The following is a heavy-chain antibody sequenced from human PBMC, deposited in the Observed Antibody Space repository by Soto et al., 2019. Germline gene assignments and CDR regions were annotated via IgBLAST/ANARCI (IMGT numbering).Heavy chain of an antibody. J-gene: IGHJ4*02. CDR3: ARMNYYDTSGYPFDY. Sequence: PSETLSLTCTVSGGSISTGGYYWSWIRQHPGKGLEWIGYIYNSATTYYNPSLKSRVTISVDTSKNQFSLKLNSVTAADTAVYYCARMNYYDTSGYPFDYWGQGMMVTVSS. CDR2: IYNSATT. D-gene: IGHD3-22*01. V-gene: IGHV4-31*03. CDR1: GGSISTGGYY.